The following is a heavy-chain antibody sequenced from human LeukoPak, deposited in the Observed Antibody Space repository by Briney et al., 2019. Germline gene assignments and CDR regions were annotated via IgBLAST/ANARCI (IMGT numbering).Heavy chain of an antibody. Sequence: GGSLRLSCAAPGFTFSSYWMSWVRQAPGKGREWVANIKQDGSEKYYVDSVKGRFTISRDNAKNSLYLQMNSLRAEDTAVYYCARVRILYPSFDYWGQGTLVTVSS. J-gene: IGHJ4*02. D-gene: IGHD1-14*01. V-gene: IGHV3-7*01. CDR2: IKQDGSEK. CDR3: ARVRILYPSFDY. CDR1: GFTFSSYW.